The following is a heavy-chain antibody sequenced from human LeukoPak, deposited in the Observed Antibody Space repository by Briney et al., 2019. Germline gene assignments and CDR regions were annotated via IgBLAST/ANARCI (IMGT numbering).Heavy chain of an antibody. CDR2: ISYDGSNK. D-gene: IGHD2-2*01. V-gene: IGHV3-30*18. CDR1: GFTFSSYG. Sequence: GGSLRLSCAASGFTFSSYGMHWVRQAPGKGLEWVAVISYDGSNKYYADSVKGRFTISRDNSKNTLYLQMNSLRAEDTAVYYCAKVRDIVVVGYYFDYWGQGTLVTVSS. CDR3: AKVRDIVVVGYYFDY. J-gene: IGHJ4*02.